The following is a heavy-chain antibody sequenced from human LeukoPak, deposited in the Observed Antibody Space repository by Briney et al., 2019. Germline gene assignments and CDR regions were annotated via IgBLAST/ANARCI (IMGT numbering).Heavy chain of an antibody. CDR2: IYSGGST. Sequence: GGSLRLSCAVSGFTFSDHYMDWVRQAPGKGLEWVSLIYSGGSTYYAASVKGRFTISRDNSKNTLYLQMNSLRPEDTAVYYCAKGYNYAYEYWGQGTLVTVSS. V-gene: IGHV3-53*01. J-gene: IGHJ4*02. D-gene: IGHD5-18*01. CDR3: AKGYNYAYEY. CDR1: GFTFSDHY.